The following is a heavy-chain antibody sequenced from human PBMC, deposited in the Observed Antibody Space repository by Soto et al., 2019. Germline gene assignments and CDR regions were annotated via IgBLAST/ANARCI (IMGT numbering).Heavy chain of an antibody. D-gene: IGHD6-13*01. J-gene: IGHJ6*02. CDR2: PYYRSKWYN. CDR1: GDSVSSNSAA. CDR3: ARDRRMMQQLVPSRGMDV. V-gene: IGHV6-1*01. Sequence: SQTLSLTCAIPGDSVSSNSAAWNWIRQSPSRGLEWLGRPYYRSKWYNDYAVSVKSRITINPDTSKNQFSLQLNSVTPEDTAVYYCARDRRMMQQLVPSRGMDVWGQGTTVTVSS.